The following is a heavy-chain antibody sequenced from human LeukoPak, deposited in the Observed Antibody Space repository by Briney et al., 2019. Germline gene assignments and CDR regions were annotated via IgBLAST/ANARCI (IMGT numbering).Heavy chain of an antibody. V-gene: IGHV3-7*01. Sequence: GGSLRLSCVASGSTFSSYWMSWVRQAPGKGLEWVANINQDGSEKYDVDSAKGRFTISRDNAKNSLYLQMNSLRAEDTAVYYCAELGITMIGGVWGKGTTVTISS. CDR3: AELGITMIGGV. CDR2: INQDGSEK. D-gene: IGHD3-10*02. CDR1: GSTFSSYW. J-gene: IGHJ6*04.